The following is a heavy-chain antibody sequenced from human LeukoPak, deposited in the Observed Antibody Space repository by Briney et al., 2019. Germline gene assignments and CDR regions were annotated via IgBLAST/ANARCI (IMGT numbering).Heavy chain of an antibody. J-gene: IGHJ4*02. Sequence: GPSLGISRPICGIALSNNGMSGGRQAPGKRMEWVAGISGSGGSTYYADSVKGRFAISRDNPKNTLYLQMNSLRAEDTAVYFCAKRGVVIRVILVGFHKEAYYFDSWGQGALVTVSS. CDR2: ISGSGGST. V-gene: IGHV3-23*01. CDR3: AKRGVVIRVILVGFHKEAYYFDS. CDR1: GIALSNNG. D-gene: IGHD3-10*01.